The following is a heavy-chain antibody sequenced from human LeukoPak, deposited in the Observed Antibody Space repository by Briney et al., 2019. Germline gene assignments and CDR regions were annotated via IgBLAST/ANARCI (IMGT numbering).Heavy chain of an antibody. Sequence: GGSLRLSCAASGFTFSTYAMSWVRQAPGKGLEWVSTISGSGGVTYYADSVKGRFAISRDNSKNTLYLQMNTLRAEDTALYYCAKLSYHDSGGPPHWGQGTMVTVSS. J-gene: IGHJ3*01. CDR3: AKLSYHDSGGPPH. V-gene: IGHV3-23*01. CDR1: GFTFSTYA. D-gene: IGHD3-22*01. CDR2: ISGSGGVT.